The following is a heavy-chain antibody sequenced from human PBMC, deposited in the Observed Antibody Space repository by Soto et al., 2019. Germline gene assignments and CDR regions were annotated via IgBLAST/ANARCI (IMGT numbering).Heavy chain of an antibody. CDR3: ARSMPHYDFWSGYPDY. CDR1: GYTFTGYY. Sequence: ASVKVSCKASGYTFTGYYMHWVRQAPGQGLEWMGWINPNSGGTNYARKFQGRVTMTRDTSISTAYMELSRLRSDDTAVYYCARSMPHYDFWSGYPDYWGQGTLVTVYS. CDR2: INPNSGGT. V-gene: IGHV1-2*02. D-gene: IGHD3-3*01. J-gene: IGHJ4*02.